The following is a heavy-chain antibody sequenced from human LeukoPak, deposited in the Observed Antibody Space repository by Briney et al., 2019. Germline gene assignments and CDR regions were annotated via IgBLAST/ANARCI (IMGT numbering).Heavy chain of an antibody. CDR1: GGTFSSYT. V-gene: IGHV1-69*04. CDR3: ARDGQQYPYYYYYGMDV. J-gene: IGHJ6*02. D-gene: IGHD2-2*01. Sequence: ASVKVSCKASGGTFSSYTISWVRQAPGQAREWMGRIIPILGIANYAQKFQGRVTITADKSTSTAYMELSSLRSEDTAVYHCARDGQQYPYYYYYGMDVWGQGTTVTVSS. CDR2: IIPILGIA.